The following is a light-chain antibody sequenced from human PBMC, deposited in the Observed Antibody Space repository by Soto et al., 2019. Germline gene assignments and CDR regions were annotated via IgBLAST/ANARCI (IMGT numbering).Light chain of an antibody. V-gene: IGKV3-11*01. CDR3: QQRSNWPST. CDR2: DAS. J-gene: IGKJ4*01. CDR1: QSVSSY. Sequence: EIVLTQSPATLSLSPGERATLSCRASQSVSSYLAWYQQKPGQAPRLLIYDASSRATGIPARFSGSESGTDFTLTITSLEPEDFAVYYCQQRSNWPSTFGGGTKVEI.